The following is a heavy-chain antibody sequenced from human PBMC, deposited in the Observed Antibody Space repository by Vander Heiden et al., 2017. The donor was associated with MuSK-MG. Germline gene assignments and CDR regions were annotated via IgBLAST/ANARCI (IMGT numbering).Heavy chain of an antibody. CDR3: ARGTELRFLEWLFGWFDP. V-gene: IGHV5-51*01. D-gene: IGHD3-3*01. Sequence: EVQLVQSGAEVKKPGESLKISCKGSGYSFTSYWIGWVRQMPGKGLEWMGIIYPGDSDTRYSPSFQGQVTISADKSISTAYLQWSSLKASDTAMYYCARGTELRFLEWLFGWFDPWGQGTLVTVSS. CDR2: IYPGDSDT. J-gene: IGHJ5*02. CDR1: GYSFTSYW.